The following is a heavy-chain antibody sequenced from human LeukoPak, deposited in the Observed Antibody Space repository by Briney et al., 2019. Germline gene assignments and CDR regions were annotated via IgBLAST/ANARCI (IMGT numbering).Heavy chain of an antibody. D-gene: IGHD2-2*01. CDR2: ISSSSSYI. Sequence: GGSLRLSCAASGFTFSSYSMNWVRQAPGKGLEWVSSISSSSSYIYYADSVKGRFTISRDNAKNSLYLQMNSLRAEDTAVCYCARDSTNYYYYMDVWGKGTTVTVSS. CDR3: ARDSTNYYYYMDV. V-gene: IGHV3-21*01. J-gene: IGHJ6*03. CDR1: GFTFSSYS.